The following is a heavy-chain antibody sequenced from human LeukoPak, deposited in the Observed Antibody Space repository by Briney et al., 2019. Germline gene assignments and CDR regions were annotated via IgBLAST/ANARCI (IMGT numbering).Heavy chain of an antibody. CDR3: ARHPLYYYDSSGFFDY. CDR1: GGSISSSSYY. D-gene: IGHD3-22*01. J-gene: IGHJ4*02. CDR2: IYYSGST. V-gene: IGHV4-39*01. Sequence: SETLSLTCTVSGGSISSSSYYWGWIRQPPGKGLEWIVSIYYSGSTYYNPSLKSRVTISVDTSKNQFSLKLSSVTAADTAVYYCARHPLYYYDSSGFFDYWGQGTLVTVSS.